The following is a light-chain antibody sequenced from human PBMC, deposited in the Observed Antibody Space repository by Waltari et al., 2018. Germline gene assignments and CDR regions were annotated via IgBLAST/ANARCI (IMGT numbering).Light chain of an antibody. Sequence: SYELTQPPSASVSPGQTASIPCSGDTLGDKYACWYQQKPGQSPVLVIYQDSKRPSGIPERFSGSNAGNTATLTISGTQAMDEADYYCQAWDSSTVVIGGGTKLTVL. J-gene: IGLJ2*01. CDR2: QDS. V-gene: IGLV3-1*01. CDR1: TLGDKY. CDR3: QAWDSSTVV.